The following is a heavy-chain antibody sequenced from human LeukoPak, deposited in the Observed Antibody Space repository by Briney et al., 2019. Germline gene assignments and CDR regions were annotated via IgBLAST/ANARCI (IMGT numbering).Heavy chain of an antibody. V-gene: IGHV1-69*13. CDR2: IIPIFGTA. Sequence: SVKVSCKASGGTFSSYAISWVRQAPGQGLEWMGGIIPIFGTANYAQKFQGRVTITADESTSTAYMELSSLRSEDTAVYYCARGSERWLQYLFDYWGQGTLVTVSS. CDR1: GGTFSSYA. J-gene: IGHJ4*02. D-gene: IGHD5-24*01. CDR3: ARGSERWLQYLFDY.